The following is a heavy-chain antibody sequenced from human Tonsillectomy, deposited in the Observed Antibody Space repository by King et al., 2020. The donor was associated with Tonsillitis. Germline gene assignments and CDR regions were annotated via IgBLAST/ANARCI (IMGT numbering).Heavy chain of an antibody. V-gene: IGHV3-48*03. Sequence: VQLVESGGGLVQPGGSLRLSCAASGFTFSNYEMDWVRQAPGKGLEWVSYMDSSGSTIYYADSVKGRFTISRDNAKNSLYLQMNSLRAEDTAVYYCARAPARHFFDYWGQGTLVTVSS. CDR1: GFTFSNYE. CDR2: MDSSGSTI. J-gene: IGHJ4*02. CDR3: ARAPARHFFDY. D-gene: IGHD2-2*01.